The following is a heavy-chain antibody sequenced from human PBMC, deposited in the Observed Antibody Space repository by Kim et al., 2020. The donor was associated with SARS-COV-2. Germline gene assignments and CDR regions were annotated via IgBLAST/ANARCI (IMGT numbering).Heavy chain of an antibody. Sequence: SVKVSCKASGGTFSSYAISWVRQAPGQGLEWMGGIIPIFGTANYAQKFQGRVTITADESTSTAYMELSSLRSEDTAVYYCARDLGSGDSRWFDPWGQGTLVTVSS. J-gene: IGHJ5*02. V-gene: IGHV1-69*13. CDR1: GGTFSSYA. CDR2: IIPIFGTA. D-gene: IGHD3-22*01. CDR3: ARDLGSGDSRWFDP.